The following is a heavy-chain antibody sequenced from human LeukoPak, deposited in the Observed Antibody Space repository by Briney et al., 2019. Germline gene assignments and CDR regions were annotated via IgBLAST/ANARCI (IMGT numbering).Heavy chain of an antibody. CDR2: IRGSFGGT. D-gene: IGHD2-8*01. CDR1: GFSFLSYA. CDR3: RGDGTQQYYADSVEGRFIISRDNSKNTVYLQMNSLRAEDTAVYYCAKDNGGYAFDY. Sequence: PGGSLSLSCAASGFSFLSYAVSGVRQARGKGLEWFSSIRGSFGGTYYAHSGAGGWGLSRVYSKNPLFLQMISACAHDMPVTFIRGDGTQQYYADSVEGRFIISRDNSKNTVYLQMNSLRAEDTAVYYCAKDNGGYAFDYWGQGTLVTVSS. J-gene: IGHJ4*02. V-gene: IGHV3-23*01.